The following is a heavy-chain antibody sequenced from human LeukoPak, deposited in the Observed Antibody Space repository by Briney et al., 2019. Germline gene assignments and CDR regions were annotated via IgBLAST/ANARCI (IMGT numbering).Heavy chain of an antibody. CDR1: GFTFSNYA. CDR3: AKDLGNWNSDY. V-gene: IGHV3-23*01. Sequence: GGSLRLSCAASGFTFSNYAMSWVRQAPGKGLEWVSALGGSGINTYYADSVKGRFTISRDNSKNTLYLQMNSLRAEDTAVYYCAKDLGNWNSDYWGQGTLVTVSS. D-gene: IGHD1-7*01. CDR2: LGGSGINT. J-gene: IGHJ4*02.